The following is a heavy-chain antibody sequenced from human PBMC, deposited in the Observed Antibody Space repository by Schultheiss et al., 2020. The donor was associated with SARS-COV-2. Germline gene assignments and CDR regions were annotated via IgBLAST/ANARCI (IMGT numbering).Heavy chain of an antibody. Sequence: GGSLRLSCAASGFTFSSYAMHWVRQAPGKGLEWVAVISYDGSNKYYADSVKGRFTISRDNAKNSLYLQMNSLRAEDTAVYYCARWGGRITDAFDIWGQGTMVTVSS. V-gene: IGHV3-30*07. D-gene: IGHD2-15*01. CDR3: ARWGGRITDAFDI. J-gene: IGHJ3*02. CDR1: GFTFSSYA. CDR2: ISYDGSNK.